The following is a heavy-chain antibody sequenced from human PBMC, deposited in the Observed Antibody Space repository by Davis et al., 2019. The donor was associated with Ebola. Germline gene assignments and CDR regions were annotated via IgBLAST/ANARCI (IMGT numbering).Heavy chain of an antibody. J-gene: IGHJ4*02. D-gene: IGHD2-8*01. CDR3: AKHVGHIVLRVYPTYYFDH. CDR1: GGSFSGYY. CDR2: IDYTGTT. V-gene: IGHV4-34*01. Sequence: GSLRLSCAVYGGSFSGYYWSWIRQPPGEGLEWIGYIDYTGTTYFYPSLESRVSISLGTSKTQFSLILKSVTAADTAVYFCAKHVGHIVLRVYPTYYFDHWGQGTLVTVSS.